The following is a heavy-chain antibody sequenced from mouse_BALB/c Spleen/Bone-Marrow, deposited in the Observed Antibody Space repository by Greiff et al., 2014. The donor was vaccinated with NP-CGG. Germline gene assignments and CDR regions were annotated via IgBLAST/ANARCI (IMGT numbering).Heavy chain of an antibody. CDR1: GYTFTSYW. CDR2: IYPGDGDT. Sequence: QVHVKQSGAELARPGASVKLSCKASGYTFTSYWMQWVKQRPGQGLEWIGAIYPGDGDTRYTQKFKGKATLTADKSSNTAYMQLSSLASEDSAVYFCASPYGNYDAMDYCGQGTSVTVSS. J-gene: IGHJ4*01. V-gene: IGHV1-87*01. D-gene: IGHD2-1*01. CDR3: ASPYGNYDAMDY.